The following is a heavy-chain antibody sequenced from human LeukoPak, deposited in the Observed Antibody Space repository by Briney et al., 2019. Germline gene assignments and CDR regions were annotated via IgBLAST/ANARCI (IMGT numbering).Heavy chain of an antibody. V-gene: IGHV3-30*04. CDR2: ISLDGSNK. J-gene: IGHJ4*02. D-gene: IGHD1-26*01. CDR1: GFTFSSHA. Sequence: GGSLRLSCVVSGFTFSSHAMHWVRQAPGKGLEWVALISLDGSNKWYADSVKGQFTISRDNYKNTLFLQMNSLRADDTAVYYCVRDWEFDNWGQGTLVTVSS. CDR3: VRDWEFDN.